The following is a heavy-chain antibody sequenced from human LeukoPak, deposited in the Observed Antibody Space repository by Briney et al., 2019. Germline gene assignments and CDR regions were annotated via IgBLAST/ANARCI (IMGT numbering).Heavy chain of an antibody. J-gene: IGHJ4*02. D-gene: IGHD3-22*01. Sequence: GGSLRLSCAASGFTFSSYGMHWDRQAPGKGLEWVAVIWYDGSNKYYADSVKGRFTISRGNSKNTLYLQMNSLRAEDTAVYYCARELDYYDSSGLDYWGQGTLVTVSS. CDR2: IWYDGSNK. V-gene: IGHV3-33*01. CDR1: GFTFSSYG. CDR3: ARELDYYDSSGLDY.